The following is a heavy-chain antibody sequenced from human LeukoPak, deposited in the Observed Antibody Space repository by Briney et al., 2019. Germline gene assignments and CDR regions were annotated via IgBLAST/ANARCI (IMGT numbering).Heavy chain of an antibody. CDR3: ASYSAGFDY. CDR1: GSSISSSNW. J-gene: IGHJ4*02. V-gene: IGHV4-28*05. D-gene: IGHD2-21*01. CDR2: IYYSGSI. Sequence: SETLSLTCAVSGSSISSSNWWGWIRQPPGKGLEWIGYIYYSGSIYYNPSLKSRVTMSVDTSKNQFSLKLNSVTAVDAAVYYCASYSAGFDYWGQGTLVTVSS.